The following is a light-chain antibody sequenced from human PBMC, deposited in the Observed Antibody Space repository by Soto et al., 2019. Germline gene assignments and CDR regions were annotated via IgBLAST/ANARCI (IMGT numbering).Light chain of an antibody. CDR2: GAS. J-gene: IGKJ4*01. Sequence: EIIMTQSPATLSVSTGERATLPCRASPSVSSNLAWYQQTPGQAPRLLVYGASSGAAGIPARFSGSGSGTEFTLTISSLQSEDSGVYYCQQRSYWTLTFGGGTKVDIK. V-gene: IGKV3D-15*01. CDR3: QQRSYWTLT. CDR1: PSVSSN.